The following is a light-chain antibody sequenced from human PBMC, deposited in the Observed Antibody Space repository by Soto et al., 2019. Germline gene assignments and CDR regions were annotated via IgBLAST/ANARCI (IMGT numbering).Light chain of an antibody. J-gene: IGKJ1*01. CDR2: AAS. Sequence: EIVLTQSPGTLSLSPGERATLSCRATESISSSYLAWYQQKPGQAPRLLIYAASSRATGIPDRFSGSGSVTDLNLTISRLEPEDFAVYYCQQYGTSPPWTFGQGTKVEIK. V-gene: IGKV3-20*01. CDR1: ESISSSY. CDR3: QQYGTSPPWT.